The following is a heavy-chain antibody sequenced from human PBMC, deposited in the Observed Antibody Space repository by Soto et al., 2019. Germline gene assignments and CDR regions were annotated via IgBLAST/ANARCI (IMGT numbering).Heavy chain of an antibody. CDR3: ARCTSLRGRVFHYFDY. CDR1: GGTFSSYA. Sequence: QVQLVQSGAEVKKPGSSVKVSCKASGGTFSSYAISWVRQAPGQGLEWMGGIIPIFGTANYAQKFQGRVTITADESTSTAYMELISLRSDDTAVYYCARCTSLRGRVFHYFDYWGQGTLVTVSS. CDR2: IIPIFGTA. V-gene: IGHV1-69*01. J-gene: IGHJ4*02. D-gene: IGHD6-6*01.